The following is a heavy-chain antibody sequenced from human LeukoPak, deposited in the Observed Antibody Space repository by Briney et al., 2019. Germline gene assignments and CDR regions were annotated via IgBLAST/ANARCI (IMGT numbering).Heavy chain of an antibody. CDR3: AKDPSWDYGHRQLPYYFDY. CDR2: ISYDGSNK. J-gene: IGHJ4*02. Sequence: PGGSLRLSCAASGFTFSSYGMHWVRQAPGKGLEWVAVISYDGSNKYYADSVKGRFTISRDNSKNTLYLQMNSLRAEDTAVYYCAKDPSWDYGHRQLPYYFDYWGQGTLVTVSS. CDR1: GFTFSSYG. V-gene: IGHV3-30*18. D-gene: IGHD4-17*01.